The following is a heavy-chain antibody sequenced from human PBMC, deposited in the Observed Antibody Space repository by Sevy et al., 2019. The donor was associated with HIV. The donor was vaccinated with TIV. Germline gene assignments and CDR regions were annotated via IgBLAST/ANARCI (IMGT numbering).Heavy chain of an antibody. J-gene: IGHJ4*02. Sequence: GGSLRLSCAASGFSFINAWMNWVRQAPGKGLEWVGRIRSKAGGGTADYAAPVKGRFIISRDDSENTLYLQMNSLRTEDTAIYYCTTVLGWEGTSDYWGQGTLVTVSS. CDR2: IRSKAGGGTA. D-gene: IGHD1-26*01. CDR3: TTVLGWEGTSDY. CDR1: GFSFINAW. V-gene: IGHV3-15*07.